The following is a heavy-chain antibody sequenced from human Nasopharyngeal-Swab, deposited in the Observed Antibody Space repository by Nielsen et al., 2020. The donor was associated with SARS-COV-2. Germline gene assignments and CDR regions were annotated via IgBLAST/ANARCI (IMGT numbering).Heavy chain of an antibody. CDR2: VWFDGTNK. J-gene: IGHJ4*02. CDR3: ARDSGFTFGYWIFDY. Sequence: WIRQPPGKGLEWVAIVWFDGTNKYYADSVKGRFTISRDSSKNTLYLQMNSLGAEDAAVYYCARDSGFTFGYWIFDYWGQGTLVTVSS. V-gene: IGHV3-33*01. D-gene: IGHD3-22*01.